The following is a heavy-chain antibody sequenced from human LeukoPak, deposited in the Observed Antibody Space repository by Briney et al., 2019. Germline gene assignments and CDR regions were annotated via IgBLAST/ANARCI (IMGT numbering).Heavy chain of an antibody. CDR1: GFTFSSYA. CDR3: AKERDAFDI. Sequence: GGSLRLSCVASGFTFSSYAMGWVRQAPGKRPEWVSSLTDSGGTTYYVDSVKGRFTISRDNSKNTLYLHMNSLRAEDTAMYYCAKERDAFDIWGQGTVVAVSS. CDR2: LTDSGGTT. V-gene: IGHV3-23*01. J-gene: IGHJ3*02.